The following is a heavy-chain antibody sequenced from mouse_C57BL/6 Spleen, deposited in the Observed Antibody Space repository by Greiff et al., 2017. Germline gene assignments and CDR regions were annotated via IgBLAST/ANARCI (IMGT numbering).Heavy chain of an antibody. CDR2: IHPNSGST. J-gene: IGHJ2*01. CDR3: ADGSSYRGY. CDR1: GYTFTSYW. V-gene: IGHV1-64*01. D-gene: IGHD1-1*01. Sequence: QVQLQQPGAELVKPGASVKLSCKASGYTFTSYWMHWVKQRPGQGLEWIGMIHPNSGSTNYNEKFKSKATLTVDKSSSTAYMQLSSLTSGDSAVYYCADGSSYRGYWGQGTTLTVSS.